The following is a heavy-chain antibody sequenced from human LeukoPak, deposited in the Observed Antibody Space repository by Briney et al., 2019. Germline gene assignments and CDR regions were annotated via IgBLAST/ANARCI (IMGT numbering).Heavy chain of an antibody. CDR2: IYYSGGT. CDR3: AKDQLNRFCSGGTCSITHDY. J-gene: IGHJ4*02. Sequence: SETLSLTCTVSGGSISSSSHYWGWIRQPPGKGLEWIGSIYYSGGTYYNPSLKSRVTISVDTSKNQFSLKLSSVTAADTALYYCAKDQLNRFCSGGTCSITHDYWGQGTLVTVSS. V-gene: IGHV4-39*07. D-gene: IGHD2-15*01. CDR1: GGSISSSSHY.